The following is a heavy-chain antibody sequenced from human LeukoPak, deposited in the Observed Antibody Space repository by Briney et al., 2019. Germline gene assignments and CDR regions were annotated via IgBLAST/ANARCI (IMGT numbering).Heavy chain of an antibody. V-gene: IGHV4-4*09. CDR3: ARHDAGIAARPFDN. Sequence: SETLSLTSTVSGGSISTYYWSWNRRPPGKGLEWIAYIHASGPTNYNPSLKSRITISVDTSKNQFSLKMSSVTAADTAVYYCARHDAGIAARPFDNWGQGTLVTVSS. D-gene: IGHD6-6*01. CDR1: GGSISTYY. J-gene: IGHJ4*02. CDR2: IHASGPT.